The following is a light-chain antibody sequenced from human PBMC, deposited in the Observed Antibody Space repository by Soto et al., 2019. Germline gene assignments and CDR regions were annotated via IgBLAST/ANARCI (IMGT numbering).Light chain of an antibody. CDR1: QSVTSN. Sequence: EIVMTQSPATLSVSPGERATLSCRASQSVTSNLAWYQQKPGQAPRLLISGASTRATGIPARFSGSGSGTEFTLTISTLQSEDFAVYSCQQYSNWPRTFGQGTKVDIK. J-gene: IGKJ1*01. CDR3: QQYSNWPRT. V-gene: IGKV3-15*01. CDR2: GAS.